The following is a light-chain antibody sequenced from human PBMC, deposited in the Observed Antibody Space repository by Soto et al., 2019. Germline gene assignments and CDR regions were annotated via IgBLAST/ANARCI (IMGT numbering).Light chain of an antibody. J-gene: IGKJ1*01. Sequence: EVVMTQTPATLSVSPGERATLSCRASQSVSTNLAWYQQKPGQAPRLLIYGASTRTTGITARFSGSRSGREFSLTISSLQSEDFAVSYCQHYNNWPPWTFGQGTKVEVK. CDR1: QSVSTN. V-gene: IGKV3D-15*01. CDR3: QHYNNWPPWT. CDR2: GAS.